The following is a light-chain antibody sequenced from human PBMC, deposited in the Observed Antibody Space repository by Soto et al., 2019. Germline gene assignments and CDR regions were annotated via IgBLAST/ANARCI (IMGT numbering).Light chain of an antibody. CDR1: QSISTW. Sequence: DIQMTQSPSTLSASVGDRVTITCRASQSISTWLAWYQQKPGKAPKLLIYDASSLEGGVPSRFSGSGSGTEFTLTISSLQPDDFVTYYCQHYNDYPYTFGQGTKVDIK. CDR2: DAS. J-gene: IGKJ2*01. V-gene: IGKV1-5*01. CDR3: QHYNDYPYT.